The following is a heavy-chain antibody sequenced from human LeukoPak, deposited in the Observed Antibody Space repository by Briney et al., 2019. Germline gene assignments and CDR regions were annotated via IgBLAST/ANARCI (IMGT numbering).Heavy chain of an antibody. CDR2: LSYDGNYK. D-gene: IGHD2-8*01. CDR1: GFTLSSYG. J-gene: IGHJ4*02. CDR3: ARYAEYAVSTPCY. Sequence: PGGSLRLSCAASGFTLSSYGMHWVRQAPGKGLEWVAVLSYDGNYKYYADSVKGRFAIPRDNSENTLYLQMNSLRAEDTAVYYCARYAEYAVSTPCYWGQGTLVTVSA. V-gene: IGHV3-30*03.